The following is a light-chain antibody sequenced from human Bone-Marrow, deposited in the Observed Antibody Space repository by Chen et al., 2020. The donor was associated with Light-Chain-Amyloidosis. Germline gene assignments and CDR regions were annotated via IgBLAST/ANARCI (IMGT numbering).Light chain of an antibody. CDR1: QSVGSN. J-gene: IGKJ4*01. V-gene: IGKV3-15*01. CDR2: GAS. CDR3: QQYNDWPLT. Sequence: EIVVTQSPATLSVSPGERATLSCRASQSVGSNLAWYQQSPGQPPRLLINGASTRATGIPGRFSGSGSGTEFTLTITSLQSEDFAVYYCQQYNDWPLTFGGGTKVEIK.